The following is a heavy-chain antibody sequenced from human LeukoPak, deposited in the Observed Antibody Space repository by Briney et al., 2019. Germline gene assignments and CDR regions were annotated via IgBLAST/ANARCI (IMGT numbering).Heavy chain of an antibody. CDR2: ISSSGSTM. J-gene: IGHJ4*02. Sequence: GGSLRLSCAASGFSFSSYEMNWVRQAPGKGLEWASYISSSGSTMYYADSVKGRFTISRDNAKNSLYLQMNSLRAEDTAVYYCARSFRIVGATSGNYWGQGTLVTVSS. CDR1: GFSFSSYE. D-gene: IGHD1-26*01. V-gene: IGHV3-48*03. CDR3: ARSFRIVGATSGNY.